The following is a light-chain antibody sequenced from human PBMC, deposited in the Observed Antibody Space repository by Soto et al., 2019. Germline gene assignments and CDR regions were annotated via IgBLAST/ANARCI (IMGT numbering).Light chain of an antibody. CDR2: EGS. V-gene: IGLV2-23*01. Sequence: QSVLTQPASVSGSPGQSITISCTGSSSAVVTFRLFSWYQHHPGKVPKLIIYEGSKRPSGVSDRFSGSEPGNTASLTISGLQAEDEADSYCCSSAPGRTFVFGTGTKVTVL. CDR3: CSSAPGRTFV. J-gene: IGLJ1*01. CDR1: SSAVVTFRL.